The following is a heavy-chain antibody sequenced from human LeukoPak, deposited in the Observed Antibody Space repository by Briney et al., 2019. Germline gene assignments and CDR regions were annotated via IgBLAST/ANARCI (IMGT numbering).Heavy chain of an antibody. CDR1: GYTFSDYI. Sequence: ASVKVSCKASGYTFSDYIITWVRQAPGHGLESMGWISPYNGNTKYSQKLQGRVTMTTDTSTSTAYMELRSLTSDDTAVYSCAREVVGVTNAFDIWGQGTMVTVSS. V-gene: IGHV1-18*01. CDR3: AREVVGVTNAFDI. D-gene: IGHD1-26*01. CDR2: ISPYNGNT. J-gene: IGHJ3*02.